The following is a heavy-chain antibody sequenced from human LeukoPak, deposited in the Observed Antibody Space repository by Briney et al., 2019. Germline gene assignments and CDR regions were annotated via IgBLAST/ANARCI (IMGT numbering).Heavy chain of an antibody. CDR1: GGSFSSYA. CDR2: IIPIFGTA. V-gene: IGHV1-69*13. CDR3: ARDGVPEGYYDSSGWYYFDY. D-gene: IGHD3-22*01. J-gene: IGHJ4*02. Sequence: SVKVSCKASGGSFSSYAISWVRQAPGQWLEWMGGIIPIFGTANYAQKFQGRVTITADESTSTAYMELSSLRSEDTAVYYCARDGVPEGYYDSSGWYYFDYWGQGTLVTVSS.